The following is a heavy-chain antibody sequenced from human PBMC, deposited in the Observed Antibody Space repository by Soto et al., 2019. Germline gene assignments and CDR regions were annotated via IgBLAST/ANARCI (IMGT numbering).Heavy chain of an antibody. J-gene: IGHJ6*02. V-gene: IGHV1-69*13. Sequence: SVKVSCKASGGTFSSYSISWVRQAPGQGLEWMGGIIPIFGTANYAQKFQGRVTITADESTSTAYMELSSLRSEDTAVYYCARASAMAVDRSSYSSGWYRLYYGMDVWGQGTTVTVSS. CDR3: ARASAMAVDRSSYSSGWYRLYYGMDV. CDR2: IIPIFGTA. D-gene: IGHD6-19*01. CDR1: GGTFSSYS.